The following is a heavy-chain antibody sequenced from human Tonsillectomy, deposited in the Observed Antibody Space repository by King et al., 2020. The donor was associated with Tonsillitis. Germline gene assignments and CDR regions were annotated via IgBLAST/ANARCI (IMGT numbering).Heavy chain of an antibody. CDR3: ARLFGGDYFFDY. CDR2: IYYIGCT. CDR1: GGSMSSYY. Sequence: VQLQESGPGLVKPSETLSLTCTVSGGSMSSYYWSWIRQPPGKGLEWIGYIYYIGCTNDSSSLKSRITISVDTTKNQFSLKLGSVTAADTAVYYCARLFGGDYFFDYWGQGTLVTVSS. D-gene: IGHD3-16*01. J-gene: IGHJ4*02. V-gene: IGHV4-59*08.